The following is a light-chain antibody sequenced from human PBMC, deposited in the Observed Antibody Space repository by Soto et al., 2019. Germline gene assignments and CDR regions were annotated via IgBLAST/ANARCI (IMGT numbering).Light chain of an antibody. Sequence: EIVLTQSPGTLSLSPGERTTLSCTATQSISSSYLAWYQQKPGQAPRLLVYGASSRATGIRDRFSGIASGTDFTHTISRLEPEDFALYYCQQYRSTFWTGGQGTNVGIK. CDR1: QSISSSY. V-gene: IGKV3-20*01. J-gene: IGKJ1*01. CDR2: GAS. CDR3: QQYRSTFWT.